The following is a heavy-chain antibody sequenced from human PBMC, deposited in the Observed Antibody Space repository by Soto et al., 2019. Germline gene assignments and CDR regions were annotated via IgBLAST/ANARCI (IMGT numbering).Heavy chain of an antibody. Sequence: PSETLSLTCAVSGGSISSGGYSWSWIRQPPGKGLEWIGYIYHSGSTYYNSSLKGRVTISVDRSKNQFSLKLSSVTAADTAVYYCARIPSPWGQGTLVTVSS. V-gene: IGHV4-30-2*01. CDR1: GGSISSGGYS. D-gene: IGHD2-21*01. J-gene: IGHJ5*02. CDR3: ARIPSP. CDR2: IYHSGST.